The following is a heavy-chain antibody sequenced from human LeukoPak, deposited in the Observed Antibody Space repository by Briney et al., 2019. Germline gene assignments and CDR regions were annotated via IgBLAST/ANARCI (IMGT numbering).Heavy chain of an antibody. CDR1: GYSISSGYY. CDR2: IYHSGST. D-gene: IGHD3-10*01. CDR3: ARRVGFYGSGSLNYFDP. J-gene: IGHJ5*01. Sequence: ETLSLTCTVSGYSISSGYYWGWIRQPPGKGLEWIGSIYHSGSTYYNPSLKSRVTISVDTSKNQFSLKLSSVTAADTAVYFCARRVGFYGSGSLNYFDPWGQGILVSVS. V-gene: IGHV4-38-2*02.